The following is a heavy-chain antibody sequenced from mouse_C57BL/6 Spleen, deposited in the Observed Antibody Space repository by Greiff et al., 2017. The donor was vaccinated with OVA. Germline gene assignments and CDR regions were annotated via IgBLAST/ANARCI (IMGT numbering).Heavy chain of an antibody. CDR2: ISSGSSTI. Sequence: EVHLVESGGGLVKPGGSLKLSCAASGFTFSDYGMHWVRQAPEKGLEWVAYISSGSSTIYYADTGKGRFTISRDNAKNTLFLQMTSLRSEDTAMYYCARPDYYGLDYWGQGTTLTVSS. CDR1: GFTFSDYG. V-gene: IGHV5-17*01. J-gene: IGHJ2*01. CDR3: ARPDYYGLDY. D-gene: IGHD1-1*01.